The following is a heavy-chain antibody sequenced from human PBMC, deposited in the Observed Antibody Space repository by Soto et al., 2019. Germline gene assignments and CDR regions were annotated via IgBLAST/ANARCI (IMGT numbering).Heavy chain of an antibody. V-gene: IGHV6-1*01. J-gene: IGHJ4*02. CDR1: VSGVSSNLSS. Sequence: SQTLTLTFIVSVSGVSSNLSSWSWIKKSPSRGLEWLGRTYYRSKWYSYYALSVKSRITINLDTSKNQFSLHLSSVTPEDTAVSYCARVQHPAYFDDWGQGTPVTVSS. CDR3: ARVQHPAYFDD. CDR2: TYYRSKWYS.